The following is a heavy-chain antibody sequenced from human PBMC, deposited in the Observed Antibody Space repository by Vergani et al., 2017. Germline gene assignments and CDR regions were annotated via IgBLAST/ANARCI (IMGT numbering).Heavy chain of an antibody. J-gene: IGHJ4*02. Sequence: EVQLVESGGGLVKPGGSLRLSCAASGFTFNNAWMSWVRQAPGKGLQWVGRIKSKIDGGTTDYAAPVKGRFTISIDYAKNTLYLQMNSLKPEDTAVYYCAXGEMGGYDFWSVYMSGDYWGQGTLVTVSS. CDR3: AXGEMGGYDFWSVYMSGDY. V-gene: IGHV3-15*01. CDR1: GFTFNNAW. CDR2: IKSKIDGGTT. D-gene: IGHD3-3*01.